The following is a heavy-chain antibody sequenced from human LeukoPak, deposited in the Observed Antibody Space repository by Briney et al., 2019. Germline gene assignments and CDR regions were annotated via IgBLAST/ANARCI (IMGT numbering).Heavy chain of an antibody. Sequence: GGSLRLSCAASGFTFSSYAMSWVRQAPGKGLEWVSAISGSGGSTYYADSVKGRFTISRDNSKNTLYLQMNSLRAEDTAVYYCAKGSLPYSSSWYDYWGQGTLATVSS. V-gene: IGHV3-23*01. J-gene: IGHJ4*02. CDR3: AKGSLPYSSSWYDY. D-gene: IGHD6-13*01. CDR1: GFTFSSYA. CDR2: ISGSGGST.